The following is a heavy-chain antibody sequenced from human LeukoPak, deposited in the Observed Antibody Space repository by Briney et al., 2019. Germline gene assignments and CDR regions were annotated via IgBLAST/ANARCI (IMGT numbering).Heavy chain of an antibody. CDR3: ARRGSYYAPHDY. J-gene: IGHJ4*02. D-gene: IGHD3-10*01. CDR1: GGSISSYY. Sequence: SETLSLTCTVSGGSISSYYWSWIRQPPGKGLEWIGYIYYSGSTNYNPSLKSRVTISIDTSKNQFSLKLRSVTAADTAVYYCARRGSYYAPHDYWGQGTLVTVSS. CDR2: IYYSGST. V-gene: IGHV4-59*08.